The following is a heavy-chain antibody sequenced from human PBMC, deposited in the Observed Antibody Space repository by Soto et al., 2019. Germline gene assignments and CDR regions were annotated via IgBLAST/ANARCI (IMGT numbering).Heavy chain of an antibody. J-gene: IGHJ4*02. V-gene: IGHV1-18*01. Sequence: QVQLVQSGAEVKKPGASVKVSCKASGYTFTSYGISWVRQAPGQGLEWMGWISAYNGNTNYAQKLQGRVTMTTDTYTSTDYMELRSLRSYDTAVYYCARDWAAAVHFDYWGQGTLVTVSS. CDR1: GYTFTSYG. D-gene: IGHD6-13*01. CDR3: ARDWAAAVHFDY. CDR2: ISAYNGNT.